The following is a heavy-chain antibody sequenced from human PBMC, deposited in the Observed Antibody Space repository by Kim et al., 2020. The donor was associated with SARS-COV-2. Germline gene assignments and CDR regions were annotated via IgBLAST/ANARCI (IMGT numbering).Heavy chain of an antibody. CDR3: ASLSTGYVWDKFDY. CDR2: VNSDGSST. J-gene: IGHJ4*02. V-gene: IGHV3-74*01. D-gene: IGHD3-16*01. CDR1: GFTFSSYW. Sequence: GGSLRLSCVASGFTFSSYWMHWVRQAPGKGLVWVSRVNSDGSSTSYADSVKGRFTISRDNARNTLYLQMNSLRAEDTAVDYCASLSTGYVWDKFDYWGQGTRATSSS.